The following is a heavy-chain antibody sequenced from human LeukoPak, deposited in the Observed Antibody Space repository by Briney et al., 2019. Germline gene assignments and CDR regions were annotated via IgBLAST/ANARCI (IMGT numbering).Heavy chain of an antibody. V-gene: IGHV4-39*01. D-gene: IGHD6-13*01. CDR3: ARHAHSSSWYGLIYFDY. J-gene: IGHJ4*02. CDR2: IYYSGST. CDR1: GGSISSSSYY. Sequence: SETLSLTCTVSGGSISSSSYYWGWIRQPPGKGLEWIGSIYYSGSTYYNPSLKSRVTISVDTSKNQFSLKLSSVTAADTAVYYCARHAHSSSWYGLIYFDYWGQGTLVTVPS.